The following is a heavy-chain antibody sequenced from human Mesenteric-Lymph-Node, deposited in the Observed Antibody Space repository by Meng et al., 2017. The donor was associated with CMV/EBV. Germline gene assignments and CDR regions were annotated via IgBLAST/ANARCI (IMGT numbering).Heavy chain of an antibody. D-gene: IGHD1-26*01. Sequence: SVKVSCKASGYTFTSYGITWVRQAPGRGLEWMGRIIPILGIANYAQKFQGRVTITADKSTSTAYMELSSLRSEDTAVFYCARCGSYDLCAFDYWGQGALVTVSS. V-gene: IGHV1-69*04. CDR2: IIPILGIA. J-gene: IGHJ4*02. CDR3: ARCGSYDLCAFDY. CDR1: GYTFTSYG.